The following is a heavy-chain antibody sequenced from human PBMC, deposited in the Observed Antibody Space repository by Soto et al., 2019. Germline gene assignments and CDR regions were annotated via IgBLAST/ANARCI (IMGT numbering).Heavy chain of an antibody. CDR2: ISSSSSYI. CDR3: ARDMEYYYDSSGYYNFDY. J-gene: IGHJ4*02. CDR1: GFTFSNYS. V-gene: IGHV3-21*01. Sequence: GGSLRLSCAASGFTFSNYSMNWVRQAPGKGLEWVSSISSSSSYIYYADSVKGRFTISRDNAKNSLYLQMNSLRAEDTAVYYCARDMEYYYDSSGYYNFDYWGQGTLVTVSS. D-gene: IGHD3-22*01.